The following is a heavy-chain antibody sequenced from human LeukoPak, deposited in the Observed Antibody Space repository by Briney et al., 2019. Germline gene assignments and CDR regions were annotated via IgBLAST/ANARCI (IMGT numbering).Heavy chain of an antibody. Sequence: GGTLRLSCAASGFIFSNYAMIWVRQAPGKGLEWVSSIRGSTGTTYYADSVKGRFTISRDNSKNTLYLQMNSLRAEDTAVYYCAKKVLEYSSSWAAFDIWGQGTMVTVSS. CDR3: AKKVLEYSSSWAAFDI. CDR1: GFIFSNYA. J-gene: IGHJ3*02. D-gene: IGHD6-6*01. CDR2: IRGSTGTT. V-gene: IGHV3-23*01.